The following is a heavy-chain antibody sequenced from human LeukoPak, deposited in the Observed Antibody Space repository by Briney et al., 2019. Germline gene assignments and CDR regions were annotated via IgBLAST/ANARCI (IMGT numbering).Heavy chain of an antibody. CDR3: AKDSPLVSGSATDYMDV. Sequence: GGSLRLSCAASGFTFSACAMHWVRQAPGKGLEWVAVISYDGSNKYFADSVKGRFTISRDNSKNTLYLQMNSLRAEDTAVYYCAKDSPLVSGSATDYMDVWGKGTTVTVSS. V-gene: IGHV3-30*04. J-gene: IGHJ6*03. CDR2: ISYDGSNK. CDR1: GFTFSACA. D-gene: IGHD3-10*01.